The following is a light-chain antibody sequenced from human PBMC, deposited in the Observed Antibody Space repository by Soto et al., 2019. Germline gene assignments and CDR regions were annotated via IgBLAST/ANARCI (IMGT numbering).Light chain of an antibody. CDR3: QQRNVWPPVT. Sequence: EIVLTQSPATLSLSPGERATLSCRASPSVTNFLAWYQQKPGQAPRLLIYGAFNRATAIPARFSGSGSGTDFTLTISSLEPEDSAVYYGQQRNVWPPVTFGQGTRLEI. J-gene: IGKJ5*01. CDR1: PSVTNF. CDR2: GAF. V-gene: IGKV3-11*01.